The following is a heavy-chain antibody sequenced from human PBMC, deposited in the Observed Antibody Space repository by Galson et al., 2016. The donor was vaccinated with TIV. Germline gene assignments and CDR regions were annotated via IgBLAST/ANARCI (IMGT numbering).Heavy chain of an antibody. CDR3: AKGAKDHVYHGMDV. J-gene: IGHJ6*02. CDR2: INWSSAST. V-gene: IGHV3-9*01. Sequence: SLRLSCAASGFAFDAYAMHWVRQPPGKGLEWVSGINWSSASTGYAGSVKGRFTISRDNARNSLYLQMHSLRPEDTALYYCAKGAKDHVYHGMDVWGQGTTVSVSS. D-gene: IGHD1-14*01. CDR1: GFAFDAYA.